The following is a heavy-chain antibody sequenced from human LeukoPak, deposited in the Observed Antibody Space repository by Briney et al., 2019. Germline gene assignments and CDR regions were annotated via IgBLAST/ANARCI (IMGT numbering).Heavy chain of an antibody. J-gene: IGHJ4*02. CDR3: ATDPFYYDSSGYYYMEDY. Sequence: ASVQVSCKASGYTFTGQYMHWVRQAPGQGLEWIGRINPNRGGTNYAQQFQGRVTITRDTSISTAYMGLSRLRSDDTAVYYCATDPFYYDSSGYYYMEDYWGQGTLVTVSS. V-gene: IGHV1-2*06. D-gene: IGHD3-22*01. CDR2: INPNRGGT. CDR1: GYTFTGQY.